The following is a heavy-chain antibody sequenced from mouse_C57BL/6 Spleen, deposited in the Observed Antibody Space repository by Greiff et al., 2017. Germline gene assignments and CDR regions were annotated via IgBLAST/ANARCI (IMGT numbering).Heavy chain of an antibody. J-gene: IGHJ1*03. Sequence: VKVVESGPGLVQPSQSLSITCTVSGFSFTSYGVHWVRQSPGKGLEWLGVIWSGGSTDYNAAFISRLSISKDNSKSQVFFKMNSLQADDTAIYYCARCLYYYGSSPYWYCDVWGTGTTVTVSS. CDR3: ARCLYYYGSSPYWYCDV. CDR2: IWSGGST. D-gene: IGHD1-1*01. V-gene: IGHV2-2*01. CDR1: GFSFTSYG.